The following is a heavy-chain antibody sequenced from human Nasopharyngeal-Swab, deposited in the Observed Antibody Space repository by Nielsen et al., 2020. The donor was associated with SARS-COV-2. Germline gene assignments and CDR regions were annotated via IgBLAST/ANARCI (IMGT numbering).Heavy chain of an antibody. CDR1: GISFRTSV. CDR2: IAIDGSNHA. V-gene: IGHV3-30-3*01. Sequence: GESLKISCVGFGISFRTSVIQWVRQPPGTGLEWLAVIAIDGSNHAQYADSVKGRFSISRDTHENTLHLQLNSLREEDTAVYYCVREGGTSGRAGYFDYWGQGTLVTVTS. D-gene: IGHD2-2*01. CDR3: VREGGTSGRAGYFDY. J-gene: IGHJ4*02.